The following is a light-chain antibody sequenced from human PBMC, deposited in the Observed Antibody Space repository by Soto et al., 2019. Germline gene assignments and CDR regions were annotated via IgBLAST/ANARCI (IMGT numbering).Light chain of an antibody. CDR1: SNDVGGYDL. V-gene: IGLV2-23*02. Sequence: QSALTQPASVSGSPGQSITISCTGTSNDVGGYDLVSWYQQHPGKAPKLMIYEATKRPSGVSDRFSGSRPGNTASLTISALQAEDEADYSCCSFAGGATFVFGGGTKLTVL. J-gene: IGLJ2*01. CDR2: EAT. CDR3: CSFAGGATFV.